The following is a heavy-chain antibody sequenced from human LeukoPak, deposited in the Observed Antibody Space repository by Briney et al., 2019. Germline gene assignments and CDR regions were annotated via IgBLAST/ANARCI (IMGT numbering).Heavy chain of an antibody. J-gene: IGHJ4*02. CDR3: ARDSTAAGTPLY. Sequence: GGSLRLSCAASGFTFSSYSMNWVRQAPGKGLEWVSSISSSSSYIYYADSVKGRFTISRDNAKNSLYLQMNSLRAEDTAVYYCARDSTAAGTPLYWDQGTLVTVSS. D-gene: IGHD6-13*01. CDR1: GFTFSSYS. CDR2: ISSSSSYI. V-gene: IGHV3-21*01.